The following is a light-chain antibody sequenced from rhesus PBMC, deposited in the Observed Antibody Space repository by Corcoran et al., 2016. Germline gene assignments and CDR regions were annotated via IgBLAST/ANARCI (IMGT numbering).Light chain of an antibody. V-gene: IGKV3-10*01. CDR1: QSVSSY. J-gene: IGKJ3*01. Sequence: QVILTQSPATLSLSPGERATLSCRASQSVSSYLAWYQQKPGQAPRRLIYGASSRATGIPDRVSGSGSGTDFTLTISSLEPEDVGGYHCYQHSSGFTFGPGTKLDIK. CDR3: YQHSSGFT. CDR2: GAS.